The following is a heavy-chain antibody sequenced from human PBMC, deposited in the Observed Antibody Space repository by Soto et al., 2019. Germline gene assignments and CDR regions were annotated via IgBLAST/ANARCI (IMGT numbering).Heavy chain of an antibody. CDR2: IIPIFGTT. Sequence: QVQLVQSGAEVKKPGSSVKVSCKASGGTFSSNAINWVRQAPGQGLEWMGRIIPIFGTTDYAQRFQGRVTITADDSTSTAYMELSSLRSEDTAVYYCARTRSRGQNYGYDYWGQGTQVTVSS. CDR1: GGTFSSNA. D-gene: IGHD5-18*01. V-gene: IGHV1-69*01. J-gene: IGHJ4*02. CDR3: ARTRSRGQNYGYDY.